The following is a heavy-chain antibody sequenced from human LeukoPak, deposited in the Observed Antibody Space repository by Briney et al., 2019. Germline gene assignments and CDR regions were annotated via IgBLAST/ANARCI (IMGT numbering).Heavy chain of an antibody. V-gene: IGHV1-2*02. CDR2: INPNSGGT. CDR1: GYTFTGYY. CDR3: ASNYDFWSGYQSRPYYYGMDV. Sequence: ASVKVSCKASGYTFTGYYMNWVRQAPGQGLEWMGWINPNSGGTNYAQKFQGRVTMTRDTSISTAYMELSRLRSDDTAVYYCASNYDFWSGYQSRPYYYGMDVWGQGTTVTVSS. J-gene: IGHJ6*02. D-gene: IGHD3-3*01.